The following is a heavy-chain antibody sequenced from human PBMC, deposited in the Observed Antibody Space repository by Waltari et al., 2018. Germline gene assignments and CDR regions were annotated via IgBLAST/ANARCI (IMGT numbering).Heavy chain of an antibody. D-gene: IGHD2-15*01. CDR3: ARDLGRGLFLDS. J-gene: IGHJ4*02. Sequence: QLRLQESGPGLVKPSGTLSLTCVVSGDAMSGNSWWSWVRQSPDKGLEWIGQVHRNGRTNYSPSLGSRATVSLDSSMNQFSLRILSATAADTAVYYCARDLGRGLFLDSWGQGTLVTVSP. CDR1: GDAMSGNSW. V-gene: IGHV4-4*02. CDR2: VHRNGRT.